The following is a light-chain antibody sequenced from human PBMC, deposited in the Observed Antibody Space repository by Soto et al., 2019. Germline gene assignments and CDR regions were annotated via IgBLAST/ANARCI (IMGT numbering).Light chain of an antibody. CDR3: QQRSNVLT. Sequence: EIVLTQSPATLSLSPGERATLSCRASQSVSSYLAWYQQKPGQAPRLLIYDASNRATGIPARFSGSGSGTDFTLTISSLEPEDVAVYYCQQRSNVLTFGGGTKVEIK. CDR2: DAS. CDR1: QSVSSY. V-gene: IGKV3-11*01. J-gene: IGKJ4*01.